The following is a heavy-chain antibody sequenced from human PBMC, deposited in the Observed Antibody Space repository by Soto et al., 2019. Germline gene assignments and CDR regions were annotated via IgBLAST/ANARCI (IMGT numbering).Heavy chain of an antibody. CDR2: ISSSGSTI. D-gene: IGHD6-13*01. CDR1: GFTFSSYE. CDR3: ARDMDVGYSSSWYGYFDL. V-gene: IGHV3-48*03. Sequence: XGSLRLSCAASGFTFSSYEMNWVRQAPGKGLEWVSYISSSGSTIYYADSVKGRFTISRDNAKNSLYLQMNSLRAEDTAVYYCARDMDVGYSSSWYGYFDLWGRGTLVTVSS. J-gene: IGHJ2*01.